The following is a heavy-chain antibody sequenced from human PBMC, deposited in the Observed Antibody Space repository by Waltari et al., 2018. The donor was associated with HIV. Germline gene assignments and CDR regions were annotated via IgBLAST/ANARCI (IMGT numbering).Heavy chain of an antibody. J-gene: IGHJ4*02. Sequence: QLQLQESGPGLVKPSETLSLTCTVSGGSISSSSYYWGWIRQPPGKGLEWIGSIYYSGITYYNPSLKSRVTISVDTSKNQFSLKLSSVTAADTAVYYCARAIPYYYDSSGYYYSYFDYWGQGTLVTVSS. CDR1: GGSISSSSYY. D-gene: IGHD3-22*01. CDR2: IYYSGIT. V-gene: IGHV4-39*07. CDR3: ARAIPYYYDSSGYYYSYFDY.